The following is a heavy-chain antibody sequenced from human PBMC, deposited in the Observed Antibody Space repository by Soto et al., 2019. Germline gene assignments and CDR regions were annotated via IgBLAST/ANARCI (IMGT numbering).Heavy chain of an antibody. J-gene: IGHJ6*02. D-gene: IGHD3-22*01. Sequence: GASVKVSCKASAFTFSGSSVQWVRQARGQTLEWMGWIALGSGNTNYAPKFLGRLTLTRDMSTSTAYMELNSLRSEDTAVYYCATHSGYYYDGMDVWGQGTTVTVS. CDR1: AFTFSGSS. V-gene: IGHV1-58*01. CDR3: ATHSGYYYDGMDV. CDR2: IALGSGNT.